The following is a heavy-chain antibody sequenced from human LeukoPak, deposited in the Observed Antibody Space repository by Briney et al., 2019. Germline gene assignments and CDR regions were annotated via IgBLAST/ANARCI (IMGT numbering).Heavy chain of an antibody. J-gene: IGHJ4*02. CDR2: ISSSGGTI. V-gene: IGHV3-11*01. CDR3: ARANTDYYDSSGYYYQGY. Sequence: PGGSLRLSCAASGFTFSDYYMSWIRQAPGKGQEWVSYISSSGGTIYYADSLKGRFTISRDNAKNSLYLQMNSLRAEDTAVYYCARANTDYYDSSGYYYQGYWGQGTLVTVSS. CDR1: GFTFSDYY. D-gene: IGHD3-22*01.